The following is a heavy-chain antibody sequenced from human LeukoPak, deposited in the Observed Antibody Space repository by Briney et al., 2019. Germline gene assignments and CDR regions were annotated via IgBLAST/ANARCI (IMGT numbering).Heavy chain of an antibody. V-gene: IGHV4-59*08. J-gene: IGHJ4*02. Sequence: PLETLSLTCTVSGGSISSYYWSWIRQSPGKGLEWIGYISYSGSTNYNPSLKSRVTISVDTSKNQFSLRLRSVAAADTAVYYCARTVGATSTSFDYWGQGTLVTVSS. CDR3: ARTVGATSTSFDY. D-gene: IGHD1-26*01. CDR1: GGSISSYY. CDR2: ISYSGST.